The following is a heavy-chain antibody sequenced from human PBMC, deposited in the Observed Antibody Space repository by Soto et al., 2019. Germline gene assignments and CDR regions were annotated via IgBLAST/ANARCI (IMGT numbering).Heavy chain of an antibody. J-gene: IGHJ4*02. CDR1: GFTFSSYA. CDR2: ISGGGGST. D-gene: IGHD1-26*01. Sequence: EVQLLESGGGLVQPGGSLRLSCAASGFTFSSYAMSWVRQAPGKGLEWVSLISGGGGSTFYADSVKGRFTISRDDSQNTVYLQMNSLRAEDTAVYYCAKDGSYYHFDYGGQGTLVTVSS. V-gene: IGHV3-23*01. CDR3: AKDGSYYHFDY.